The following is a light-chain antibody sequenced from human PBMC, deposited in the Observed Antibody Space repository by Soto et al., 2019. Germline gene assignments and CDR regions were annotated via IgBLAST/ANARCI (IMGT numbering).Light chain of an antibody. CDR1: QSVSSNY. Sequence: EIVLTQSPGTLSLSPGERATLSCRASQSVSSNYLAWYQHKPGQAPRLLIYGASNKATGIPDRFSGSASGTDFTLTISRLEPEDFAVYYCQQYGRSSLTFGGGTKVEIK. CDR2: GAS. CDR3: QQYGRSSLT. J-gene: IGKJ4*01. V-gene: IGKV3-20*01.